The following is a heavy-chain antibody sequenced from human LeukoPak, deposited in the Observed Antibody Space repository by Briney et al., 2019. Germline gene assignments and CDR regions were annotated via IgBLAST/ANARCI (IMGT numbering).Heavy chain of an antibody. J-gene: IGHJ4*02. CDR3: SSGGFCSSTSCYGEN. CDR1: GFAFSGSA. CDR2: IRSKANNYAT. Sequence: PGGSLRLSCAASGFAFSGSAMHWVRQASGEGLEWVGRIRSKANNYATAYASSVKGRFTISRDDSKNTAYLQMSSLKTEDTAVYYCSSGGFCSSTSCYGENWGQGTLVTVSS. D-gene: IGHD2-2*01. V-gene: IGHV3-73*01.